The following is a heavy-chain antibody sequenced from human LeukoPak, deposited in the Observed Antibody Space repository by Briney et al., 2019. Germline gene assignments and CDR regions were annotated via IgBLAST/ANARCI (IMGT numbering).Heavy chain of an antibody. J-gene: IGHJ4*02. D-gene: IGHD3-10*01. CDR3: ARHYLGGSYYYFDY. V-gene: IGHV2-70*11. Sequence: SGPTLVNPTQTLTLTCTFSGFSLSTSGMCVSWIRQPPGKALEWLARIDWDDDNYYSTSLKTRLTISKGTSKNQVVLTMTNMDPVDTATYYCARHYLGGSYYYFDYWGQGTLVTVSS. CDR2: IDWDDDN. CDR1: GFSLSTSGMC.